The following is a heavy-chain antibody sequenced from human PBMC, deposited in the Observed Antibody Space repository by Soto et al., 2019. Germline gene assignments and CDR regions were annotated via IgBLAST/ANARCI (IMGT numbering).Heavy chain of an antibody. CDR1: GFTFSSYG. J-gene: IGHJ4*02. Sequence: GGSLRLSCAASGFTFSSYGMHWVRQAPGKGLEWVAVISYDGSNKYYVDSVKGRFTISRDNSKNTLYLQMNSLRAEDTAVYYCAKGDRMSTVVTPEYFDYWGQGTLVTVSS. CDR3: AKGDRMSTVVTPEYFDY. V-gene: IGHV3-30*18. CDR2: ISYDGSNK. D-gene: IGHD4-17*01.